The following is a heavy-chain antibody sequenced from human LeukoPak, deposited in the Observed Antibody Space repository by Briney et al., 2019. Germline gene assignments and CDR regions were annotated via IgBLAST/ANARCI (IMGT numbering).Heavy chain of an antibody. Sequence: GGSLRLSCVASGFXFNFYAISWVRQAPGKGLEWISAISGSGSSTFYGDSVKGRFTISRDNSKNTLYLQMNRLRAEDTAVYYCAKCPTDYDTLTGYYPFDYWGQETLVTVST. D-gene: IGHD3-9*01. J-gene: IGHJ4*02. CDR2: ISGSGSST. CDR1: GFXFNFYA. V-gene: IGHV3-23*01. CDR3: AKCPTDYDTLTGYYPFDY.